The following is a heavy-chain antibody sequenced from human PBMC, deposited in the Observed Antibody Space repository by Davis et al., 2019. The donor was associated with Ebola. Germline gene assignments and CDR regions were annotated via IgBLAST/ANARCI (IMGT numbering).Heavy chain of an antibody. V-gene: IGHV3-7*01. Sequence: PGGSLRLSCAASGFTFSSYWMSWVRQAPGKGLEWVAYIKQDGSEKYYMDSVKGRFTISRDNAKNSLYLQMDSLRAEDTAVYYCARRVTMVRGVIIITSWFDPWGQGTLVTVSS. CDR3: ARRVTMVRGVIIITSWFDP. CDR2: IKQDGSEK. D-gene: IGHD3-10*01. CDR1: GFTFSSYW. J-gene: IGHJ5*02.